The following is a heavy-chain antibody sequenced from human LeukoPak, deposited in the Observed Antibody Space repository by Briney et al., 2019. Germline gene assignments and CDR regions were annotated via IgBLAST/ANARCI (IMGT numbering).Heavy chain of an antibody. CDR3: ARGYVSSGYYFPFDY. CDR2: IYTSGST. CDR1: GGSISSYY. J-gene: IGHJ4*02. Sequence: SETLSLTCTVSGGSISSYYWSWIRQPAGKGLEWIGRIYTSGSTNYNPSLKSRVTILVDTSKNQFSLKLSSVTAADTAVYYCARGYVSSGYYFPFDYWGQGTLVTVSS. D-gene: IGHD3-22*01. V-gene: IGHV4-4*07.